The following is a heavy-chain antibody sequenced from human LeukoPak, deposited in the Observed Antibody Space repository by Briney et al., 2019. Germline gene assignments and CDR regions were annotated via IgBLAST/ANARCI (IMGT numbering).Heavy chain of an antibody. V-gene: IGHV3-53*01. J-gene: IGHJ4*02. CDR2: IYSGGST. Sequence: GGSLRLSCAASGFTVSSNYMSWVRQAPGKGLEWVSVIYSGGSTHYADSVKGRFTISRDNSKNTLYLQMNSLRAEDTAVYYCARDPGWHSSSWLPLGYWGQGTLVTVSS. CDR1: GFTVSSNY. CDR3: ARDPGWHSSSWLPLGY. D-gene: IGHD6-13*01.